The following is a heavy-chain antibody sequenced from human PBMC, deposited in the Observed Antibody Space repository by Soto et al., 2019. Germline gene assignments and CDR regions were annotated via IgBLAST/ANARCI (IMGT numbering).Heavy chain of an antibody. J-gene: IGHJ1*01. CDR3: ARDQSN. CDR2: ISASNGNT. V-gene: IGHV1-18*04. CDR1: DYTFTGYG. Sequence: ASVKVSCKTTDYTFTGYGISWVRQASGHGLELMRWISASNGNTNYAHKIQVRVTMTTDTSTITAYTELRRLRSDDTAVHYCARDQSNWG.